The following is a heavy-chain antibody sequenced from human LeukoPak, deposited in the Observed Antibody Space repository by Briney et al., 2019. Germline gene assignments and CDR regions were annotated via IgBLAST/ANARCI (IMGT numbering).Heavy chain of an antibody. D-gene: IGHD1-7*01. CDR3: ARGFRLTGTTPQSWIDP. CDR2: IYYSGST. CDR1: GGSISSYY. V-gene: IGHV4-59*12. J-gene: IGHJ5*02. Sequence: SETLSLTCTVSGGSISSYYWSWIRQPPGKGLEWIGYIYYSGSTNYNPSLKSRLTMSVDTSRNQFSLKLDSVTAADTAVYYCARGFRLTGTTPQSWIDPWGQGTLVTVAS.